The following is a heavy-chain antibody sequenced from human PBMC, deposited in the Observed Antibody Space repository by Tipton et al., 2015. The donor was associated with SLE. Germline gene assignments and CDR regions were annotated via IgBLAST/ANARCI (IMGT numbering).Heavy chain of an antibody. V-gene: IGHV4-39*07. CDR3: ARRPLLGDPWNGYTDGAFDI. Sequence: TLSLTCTVSGGSISSGTYYWGWIRQPPGRGLEWIGSIYYRGSTYYNPSLESRVTISLDTSKNTFSLKLTSVTAADKAVYYCARRPLLGDPWNGYTDGAFDIWGQGTMVTVSS. D-gene: IGHD3-3*01. CDR2: IYYRGST. CDR1: GGSISSGTYY. J-gene: IGHJ3*02.